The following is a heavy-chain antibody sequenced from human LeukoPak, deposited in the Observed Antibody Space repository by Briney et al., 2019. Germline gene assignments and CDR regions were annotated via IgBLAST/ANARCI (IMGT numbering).Heavy chain of an antibody. CDR1: GFTFSSYG. V-gene: IGHV3-30*18. CDR3: AKDRDELVPDY. CDR2: ISYDGSNK. J-gene: IGHJ4*02. Sequence: GRSLRLSCAASGFTFSSYGMHWARQAPGKGLEWVAVISYDGSNKYYADSVKGRFTISRDNSKNTLYLQMNSLRAEDTAVYYCAKDRDELVPDYWGQGTLVTVSS. D-gene: IGHD3-9*01.